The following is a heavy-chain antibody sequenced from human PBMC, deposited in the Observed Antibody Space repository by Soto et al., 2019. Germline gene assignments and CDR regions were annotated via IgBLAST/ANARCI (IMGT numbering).Heavy chain of an antibody. V-gene: IGHV1-2*02. CDR2: INPATGAA. CDR3: ARGGGVGVAGSAAFDM. J-gene: IGHJ3*02. CDR1: GYPVTAYY. D-gene: IGHD3-3*01. Sequence: QLHLVQSGAVVKKPGASVTVSCSASGYPVTAYYMHWVRQAPGRGSEWMGGINPATGAAKYTQTFQGRVTMTRDTATSTVFMELSGLTSEDTAVYYCARGGGVGVAGSAAFDMWGQGTLVTVSS.